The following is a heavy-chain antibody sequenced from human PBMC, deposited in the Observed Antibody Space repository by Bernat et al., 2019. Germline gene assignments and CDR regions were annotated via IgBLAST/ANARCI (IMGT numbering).Heavy chain of an antibody. CDR2: ISYDGNNR. Sequence: QVQLVESGGGVVQPGRSLRLSCAASGFTFSSHAMHWVRQAPGKGLEWVAVISYDGNNRYYADSVKGRFTISRDNSKNTLYLQMSSLRAEDTALYYCAKHRVPVADKPDYWGQGTLVTVSS. CDR3: AKHRVPVADKPDY. J-gene: IGHJ4*02. D-gene: IGHD6-19*01. V-gene: IGHV3-30*18. CDR1: GFTFSSHA.